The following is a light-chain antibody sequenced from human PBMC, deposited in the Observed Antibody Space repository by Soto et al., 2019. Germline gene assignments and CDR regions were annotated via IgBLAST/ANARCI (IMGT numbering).Light chain of an antibody. CDR3: QQYNNWPPWT. V-gene: IGKV3-15*01. Sequence: EIVMTQSPATLSVSPGERATLSCRASQSVSSNLAWYQQKPGQAPRLLIYGASTMATGIPARFSGSGSGTEFTLTISSLQSEDFAVYYGQQYNNWPPWTFGQGTKVDIK. CDR2: GAS. J-gene: IGKJ1*01. CDR1: QSVSSN.